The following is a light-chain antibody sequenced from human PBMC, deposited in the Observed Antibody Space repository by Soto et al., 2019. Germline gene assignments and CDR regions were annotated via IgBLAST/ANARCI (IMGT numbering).Light chain of an antibody. Sequence: QSALTQPRSVSGAPGQSVTISCTGTSSDVGGYNYVSWYQQHPGKAPKLMIYDVSKRPSGVPDRFSGSKSGNTASLTISGLQDEDQADYYCCSSAGTCTTVFGEGTQLAVL. V-gene: IGLV2-11*01. CDR2: DVS. CDR1: SSDVGGYNY. CDR3: CSSAGTCTTV. J-gene: IGLJ3*02.